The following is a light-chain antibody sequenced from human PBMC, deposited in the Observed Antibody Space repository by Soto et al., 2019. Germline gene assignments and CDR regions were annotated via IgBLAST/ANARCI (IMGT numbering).Light chain of an antibody. Sequence: QSVLTQPASVSGSPGQSITISCTGTSTDVGGYNYVSWYQQHPGKAPKLLICEVSDRPSGVSNRFSGSKSGNTASLSISGLQAEDEADYYCSSLTSSNTWVFGGGTKVTVL. CDR1: STDVGGYNY. CDR3: SSLTSSNTWV. V-gene: IGLV2-14*01. CDR2: EVS. J-gene: IGLJ3*02.